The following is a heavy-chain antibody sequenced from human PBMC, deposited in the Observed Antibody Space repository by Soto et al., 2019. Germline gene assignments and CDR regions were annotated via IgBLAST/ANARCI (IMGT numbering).Heavy chain of an antibody. CDR1: GFTFSSYE. J-gene: IGHJ6*02. CDR3: VRDSQLVVDYGMDV. CDR2: ISSSGSTI. V-gene: IGHV3-48*03. D-gene: IGHD6-6*01. Sequence: VQLVESGGGLVQPGGSLRLSCAASGFTFSSYEMNWVRQAPGKGLEWVSYISSSGSTIYYADSVKGRFTISRDNAKNSLYLQMNSLRAEDTAVYYCVRDSQLVVDYGMDVWGQGTTVTVSS.